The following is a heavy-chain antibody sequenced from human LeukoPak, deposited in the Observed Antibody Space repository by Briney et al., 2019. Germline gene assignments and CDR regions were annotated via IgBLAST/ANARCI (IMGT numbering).Heavy chain of an antibody. Sequence: PGGSLRLSRAASGFTFSSYGMHWVRQAPGKGLEWVAFIRYDGSNKYYADSVKGRFTISRDNSKNTLYLQMNSLRAEDTAVYYCAKDYRPTHYFRPAHTNWFDPWGQGTLVTVSS. J-gene: IGHJ5*02. CDR3: AKDYRPTHYFRPAHTNWFDP. CDR2: IRYDGSNK. CDR1: GFTFSSYG. D-gene: IGHD1-14*01. V-gene: IGHV3-30*02.